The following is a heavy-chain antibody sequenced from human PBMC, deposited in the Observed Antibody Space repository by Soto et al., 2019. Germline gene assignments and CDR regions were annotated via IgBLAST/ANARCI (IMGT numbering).Heavy chain of an antibody. Sequence: SETLSLTCTVSGGSISSGGYYWSWIRQHPGKGLEWIGYIYYSGSTYYNPSLKSRVTISVNTSKNQFSLKLSSVTAADTAVYYCARADSPHDSSALKYFDYWGQGTLVTVSS. CDR3: ARADSPHDSSALKYFDY. J-gene: IGHJ4*02. V-gene: IGHV4-31*03. CDR1: GGSISSGGYY. D-gene: IGHD3-22*01. CDR2: IYYSGST.